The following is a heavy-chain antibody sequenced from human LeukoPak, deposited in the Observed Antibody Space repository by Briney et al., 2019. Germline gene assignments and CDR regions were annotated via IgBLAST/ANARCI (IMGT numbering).Heavy chain of an antibody. CDR3: ATEIARKEINYYDSSGSDLPVDY. CDR2: INPSGGST. CDR1: GYTFTSYY. D-gene: IGHD3-22*01. V-gene: IGHV1-46*01. J-gene: IGHJ4*02. Sequence: PGASVKVSCKASGYTFTSYYMHWVRQAPGQGLEWMGIINPSGGSTSYAQKFQGRVTMTRDTSTSTVYMELSSLRSEDTAVYYCATEIARKEINYYDSSGSDLPVDYWGQGTLVTVSS.